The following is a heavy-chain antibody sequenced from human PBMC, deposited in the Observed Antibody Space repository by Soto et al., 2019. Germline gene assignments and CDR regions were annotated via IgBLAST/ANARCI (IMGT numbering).Heavy chain of an antibody. V-gene: IGHV4-61*01. CDR1: GGSVSSGSYY. CDR3: ARVIAAAGTDWFDP. J-gene: IGHJ5*02. CDR2: IYYSGST. Sequence: SETLSLTCTVSGGSVSSGSYYWSWIRQPQGKGLEWIGYIYYSGSTNYNPSLKSRVTISVDTSKNQFSLKLSSVTAADTAVYYCARVIAAAGTDWFDPWGQGTLVTVSS. D-gene: IGHD6-13*01.